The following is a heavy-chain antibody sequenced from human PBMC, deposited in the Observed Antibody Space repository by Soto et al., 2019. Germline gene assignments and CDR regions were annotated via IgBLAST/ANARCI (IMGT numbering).Heavy chain of an antibody. CDR2: IYYSGST. V-gene: IGHV4-31*03. CDR1: GGSISSGGYY. J-gene: IGHJ5*02. Sequence: PSETLSLTCTVSGGSISSGGYYWSWIRQHPGKGLEWIGYIYYSGSTYYNPSLKSRVTISVDTSKNQFSLKLSSVTAADTAVYYCARVEGVGNYDSSGYGWQRFDPWGQGTLVTVSS. CDR3: ARVEGVGNYDSSGYGWQRFDP. D-gene: IGHD3-22*01.